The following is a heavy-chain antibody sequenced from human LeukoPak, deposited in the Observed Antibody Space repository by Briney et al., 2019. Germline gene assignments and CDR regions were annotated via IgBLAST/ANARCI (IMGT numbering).Heavy chain of an antibody. V-gene: IGHV3-21*01. Sequence: PGGSLRLSCEASGFTFSSYSMNWVRQAPWKGLEWVSSISSSSYIYYADSVKGRFTISRDNAKNSLYLQMNSLRAEDTAVYYCATTLAAAGLFDYWGQGTLVTVSS. CDR3: ATTLAAAGLFDY. J-gene: IGHJ4*02. CDR2: ISSSSYI. CDR1: GFTFSSYS. D-gene: IGHD6-13*01.